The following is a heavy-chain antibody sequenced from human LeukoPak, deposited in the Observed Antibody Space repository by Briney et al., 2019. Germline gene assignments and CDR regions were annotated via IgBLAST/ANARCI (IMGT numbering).Heavy chain of an antibody. CDR3: ARGRQNDY. CDR1: GGSVSGYY. J-gene: IGHJ4*02. V-gene: IGHV4-34*01. CDR2: INNSGST. Sequence: SETLSLTCAVYGGSVSGYYWSWIRQPPGKGLEWIGEINNSGSTNYNPSLKSRVTISVDTSKNQFSLNLISVTAADTAVYYCARGRQNDYWGQGTLVTVSS.